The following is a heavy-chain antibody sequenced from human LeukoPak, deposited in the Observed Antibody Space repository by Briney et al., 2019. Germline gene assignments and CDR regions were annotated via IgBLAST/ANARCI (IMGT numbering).Heavy chain of an antibody. CDR3: ARPPSRGYSSSFEY. CDR1: GYSFATYW. D-gene: IGHD2-2*03. CDR2: IYPDESNI. J-gene: IGHJ4*02. Sequence: ESLKISCKGSGYSFATYWIAWVRQMPGKGLEWGGIIYPDESNIRYSPSFQGQVTISADKSISTAYLQWSSPKASDTAIYYCARPPSRGYSSSFEYWGQGTLVTVSS. V-gene: IGHV5-51*01.